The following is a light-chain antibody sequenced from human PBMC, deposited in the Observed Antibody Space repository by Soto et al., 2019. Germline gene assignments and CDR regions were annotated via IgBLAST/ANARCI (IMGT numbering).Light chain of an antibody. CDR3: SSYTSSSTPCV. Sequence: QSVLTQPASVSGSPGQSITISCTGTSSDVGGYNYVSWYQQHPGKAPKLMIYDVSNRPSGVSNRFSGSKSGNTASLTISGLQAEDEADYYCSSYTSSSTPCVFGPGTTLTVL. CDR2: DVS. J-gene: IGLJ1*01. V-gene: IGLV2-14*01. CDR1: SSDVGGYNY.